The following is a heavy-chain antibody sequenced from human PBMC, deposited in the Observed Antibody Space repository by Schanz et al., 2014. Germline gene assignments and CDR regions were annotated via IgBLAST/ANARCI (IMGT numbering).Heavy chain of an antibody. CDR3: ARAGQDYSDSSGYATYYFGN. J-gene: IGHJ4*02. D-gene: IGHD3-22*01. CDR1: GYTFTSYD. Sequence: QVQLVQSGAEVKKPGASVKVSCKASGYTFTSYDINWVRQATGQGLEWMGWMNPNSGNTGYTQKFQGRVTMTRNTSITTAYMELSSLRSEDTAVYYCARAGQDYSDSSGYATYYFGNWGQGTLVTVSS. CDR2: MNPNSGNT. V-gene: IGHV1-8*01.